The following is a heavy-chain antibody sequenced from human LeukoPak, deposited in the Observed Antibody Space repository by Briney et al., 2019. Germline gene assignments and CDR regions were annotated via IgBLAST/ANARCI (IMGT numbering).Heavy chain of an antibody. J-gene: IGHJ4*02. V-gene: IGHV3-53*01. CDR1: GFTVSSNY. CDR3: ARGRPGSYLYSEYFDY. Sequence: GGSLRLSCAASGFTVSSNYMSWVRQAPGKGLEWVSVIYSGGSTYYADSVKGRFTISRDNSKNTLYLQMNSLRAEDTAVYYCARGRPGSYLYSEYFDYWGQGTLVTVSS. CDR2: IYSGGST. D-gene: IGHD1-26*01.